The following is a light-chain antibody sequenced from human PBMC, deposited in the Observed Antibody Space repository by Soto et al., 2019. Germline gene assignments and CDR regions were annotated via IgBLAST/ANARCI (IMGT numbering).Light chain of an antibody. V-gene: IGKV3-15*01. J-gene: IGKJ1*01. CDR3: QQYNDWPLT. Sequence: EIVFTQSPSTLSLSPGERATLSCRASQSVSGYLVWYQQKPGQAPSLLIYGAFTRATGIPARFSGTGSGTEFTLTISSLQSEDFALYYCQQYNDWPLTFGQGTKVDNK. CDR1: QSVSGY. CDR2: GAF.